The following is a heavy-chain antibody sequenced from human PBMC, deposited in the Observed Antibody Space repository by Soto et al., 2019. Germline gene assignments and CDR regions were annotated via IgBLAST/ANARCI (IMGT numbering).Heavy chain of an antibody. J-gene: IGHJ6*02. CDR1: GFSFGNYG. D-gene: IGHD2-2*01. CDR2: ISYDESEK. Sequence: PGGSLRLSCEASGFSFGNYGMHWVRQAPGKGLEWVTFISYDESEKFYADSVRGRFTISRDNSKKTLYLQMDSLRPEDTAIYYCANTLGYCTTTSCYNWNYFYAMDVWRQGTTVTVSS. CDR3: ANTLGYCTTTSCYNWNYFYAMDV. V-gene: IGHV3-30*02.